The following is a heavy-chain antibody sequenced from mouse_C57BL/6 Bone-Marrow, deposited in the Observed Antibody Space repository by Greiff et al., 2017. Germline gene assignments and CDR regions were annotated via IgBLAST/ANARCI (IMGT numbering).Heavy chain of an antibody. CDR3: ARRRDYDGYSYAMDY. V-gene: IGHV5-15*01. CDR2: ISNLAYSI. CDR1: GFTFSDYG. Sequence: EVSVVESGGGLVQPGGSLKLSCAASGFTFSDYGMAWVRQAPRKGPEWVAFISNLAYSIYYADTVTGRFTISRENAKNTLYLEMSSLRSEDTAMYYCARRRDYDGYSYAMDYWGQGTSVTVSS. J-gene: IGHJ4*01. D-gene: IGHD2-3*01.